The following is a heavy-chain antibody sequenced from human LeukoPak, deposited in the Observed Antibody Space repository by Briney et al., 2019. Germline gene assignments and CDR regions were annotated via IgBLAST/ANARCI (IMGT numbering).Heavy chain of an antibody. D-gene: IGHD2-2*01. J-gene: IGHJ5*02. CDR3: ARTSLREDSRNWFDP. Sequence: SETLSLTCAVSGGSISSYYWSWIRQPPGKGLEWIGYIYYSGGTNYNPSLKNRVTISVDTSKNQFSLKLSSVTAADTAVYYCARTSLREDSRNWFDPWGQGTLVTVSS. CDR1: GGSISSYY. CDR2: IYYSGGT. V-gene: IGHV4-59*01.